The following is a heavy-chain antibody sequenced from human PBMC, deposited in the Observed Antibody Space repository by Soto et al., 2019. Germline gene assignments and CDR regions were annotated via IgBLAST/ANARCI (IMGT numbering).Heavy chain of an antibody. Sequence: GGSLRVSWAASGFTFSSYAMSWVRQAPGKGLEWVSAISGSGGSTYYADSVKGRFTISRDNSKNTLYLQMNSLRAEDTAVYYCARYCDWAGRFDPCGQGTSVTVSS. J-gene: IGHJ5*02. CDR2: ISGSGGST. D-gene: IGHD3-9*01. CDR1: GFTFSSYA. CDR3: ARYCDWAGRFDP. V-gene: IGHV3-23*01.